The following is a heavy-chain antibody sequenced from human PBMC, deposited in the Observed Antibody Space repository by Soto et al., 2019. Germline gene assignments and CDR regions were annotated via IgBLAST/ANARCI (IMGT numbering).Heavy chain of an antibody. J-gene: IGHJ6*04. CDR1: GFTFTNYW. D-gene: IGHD2-21*01. Sequence: EVLLVESGGGLVQPGGSLRLSCEASGFTFTNYWIHWVRQAPGKGLVWVSRIRYDAISTDYADSVRGRVTISRDNPKNTRYLQMKALRVEPTAVYYCVRGIPDYSGMDLWARGTTVTVPS. CDR2: IRYDAIST. V-gene: IGHV3-74*01. CDR3: VRGIPDYSGMDL.